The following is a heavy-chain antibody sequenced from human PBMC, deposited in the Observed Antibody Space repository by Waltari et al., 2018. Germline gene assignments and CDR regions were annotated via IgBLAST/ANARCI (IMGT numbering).Heavy chain of an antibody. CDR2: INVGNGDT. D-gene: IGHD4-17*01. J-gene: IGHJ4*02. V-gene: IGHV1-3*03. Sequence: QVQLVQSGTEVKKPGATVKVSCKTSGYTFISYSMNWVRQAPGQRPEWMGWINVGNGDTKYSQEFQGRVTITSDTFARTTYMELRSLRSEDMAVYFCARGSRLPFFDWWGQGTLVSVSS. CDR3: ARGSRLPFFDW. CDR1: GYTFISYS.